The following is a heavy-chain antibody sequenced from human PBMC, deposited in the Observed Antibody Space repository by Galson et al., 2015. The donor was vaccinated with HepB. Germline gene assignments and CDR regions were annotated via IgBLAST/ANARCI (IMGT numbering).Heavy chain of an antibody. V-gene: IGHV3-15*01. CDR3: ARDGDEYCSGGTCYSPPLLHYFDY. D-gene: IGHD2-15*01. J-gene: IGHJ4*02. Sequence: SLRLSCAASGFTFSNAWMSWVRQAPGKGLEWVGRIKSKTDGGTTDYAAPVKGRFTISRDNAKNSLYLQMNNLRAEDTAVYYCARDGDEYCSGGTCYSPPLLHYFDYWGQGILVTVSS. CDR2: IKSKTDGGTT. CDR1: GFTFSNAW.